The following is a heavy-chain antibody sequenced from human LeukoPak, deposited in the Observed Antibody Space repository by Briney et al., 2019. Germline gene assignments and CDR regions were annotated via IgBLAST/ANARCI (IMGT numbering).Heavy chain of an antibody. CDR2: ISYDGSNK. Sequence: GRSLRLSCAASGFTFSSYGMHWVRQAPGKGLEWVAVISYDGSNKYYADSVKGRFTISRDNSKNTLYLQMNSLRAEDTAVYYCAPDYYPDYWGQGTLVTVYS. CDR3: APDYYPDY. CDR1: GFTFSSYG. J-gene: IGHJ4*02. V-gene: IGHV3-30*03.